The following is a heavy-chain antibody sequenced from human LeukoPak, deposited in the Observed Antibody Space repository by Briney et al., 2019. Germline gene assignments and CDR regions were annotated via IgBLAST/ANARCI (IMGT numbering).Heavy chain of an antibody. Sequence: ASVKVSCKASGGTFSSYAISWVRQAPGQGLEWMGGIIPIFGTANYAQKFQGRVMITADESTSTAYMELSSLRSEDTAVYYCARAGQQLQYYFDYWGQGTLVTVSS. CDR3: ARAGQQLQYYFDY. CDR2: IIPIFGTA. V-gene: IGHV1-69*13. D-gene: IGHD5-24*01. J-gene: IGHJ4*02. CDR1: GGTFSSYA.